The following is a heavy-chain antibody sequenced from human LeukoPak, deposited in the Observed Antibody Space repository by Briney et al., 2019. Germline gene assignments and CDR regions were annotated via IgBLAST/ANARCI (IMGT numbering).Heavy chain of an antibody. J-gene: IGHJ6*03. CDR3: AREVSAPISVPYYYMDV. CDR2: IYYRGST. Sequence: PSETLSLTCTVSGGSISRYYWSWIRQPPGKGLEWIGYIYYRGSTNYNPSLKSRVTISVDTSKNQFSLKLSSVTAADTAVYYCAREVSAPISVPYYYMDVWGKGTTVTVSS. V-gene: IGHV4-59*01. CDR1: GGSISRYY. D-gene: IGHD2-2*02.